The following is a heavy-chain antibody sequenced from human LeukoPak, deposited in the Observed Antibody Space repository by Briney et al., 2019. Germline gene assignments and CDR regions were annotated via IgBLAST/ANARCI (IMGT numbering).Heavy chain of an antibody. CDR1: GFTVSSNY. D-gene: IGHD5-18*01. Sequence: PGGSLRLSCAASGFTVSSNYMSWVRQAPGEGLEGVSVIYSGGSTYYAASAKGRFTISRDNSKNTLYLQMNSLRAEDTAVYYCAWLGGYSYDYFDYWGQGTLVTVSS. V-gene: IGHV3-66*01. CDR2: IYSGGST. CDR3: AWLGGYSYDYFDY. J-gene: IGHJ4*02.